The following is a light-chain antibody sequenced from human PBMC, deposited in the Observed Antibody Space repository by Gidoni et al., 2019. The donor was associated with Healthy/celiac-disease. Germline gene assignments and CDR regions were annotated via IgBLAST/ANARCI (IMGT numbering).Light chain of an antibody. Sequence: EIVMTQSTATLSVSPGERATLSCRARQSVSSNLAWYQQKPGQAPRLLIYGASTRATGIPARFSGSGSGTEFTLTISSLQSEDFAVYYCQQYNNWPPVTFGGGTKVEIK. J-gene: IGKJ4*01. CDR2: GAS. V-gene: IGKV3-15*01. CDR1: QSVSSN. CDR3: QQYNNWPPVT.